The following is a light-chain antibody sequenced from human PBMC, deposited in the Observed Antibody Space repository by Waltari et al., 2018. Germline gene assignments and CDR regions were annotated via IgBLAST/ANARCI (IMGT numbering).Light chain of an antibody. CDR3: QQHYSPPRT. CDR2: SAS. J-gene: IGKJ1*01. CDR1: QSVSNY. Sequence: DIQMTQSPSSLSASVGDRVTITCRASQSVSNYLNWYQQKPGKAPIVLISSASNLQSGVPSRFSASGSGTHFTLTISSLQPEDFASYYCQQHYSPPRTFGQGTKVAFK. V-gene: IGKV1-39*01.